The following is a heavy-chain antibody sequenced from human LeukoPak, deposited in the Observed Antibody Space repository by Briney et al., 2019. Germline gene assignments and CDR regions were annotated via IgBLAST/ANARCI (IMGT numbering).Heavy chain of an antibody. V-gene: IGHV3-64D*06. D-gene: IGHD1-26*01. CDR3: VEDLVDSGSPRVY. CDR2: ISSNGGST. Sequence: GGSLRLSCSASGFTFSSYAMHWVRQAPGKGLEYVSAISSNGGSTYYADSVKGRFTISRDNSKNTLYLQMSSLRAEDTAVYYCVEDLVDSGSPRVYWGQGTLVTVSS. CDR1: GFTFSSYA. J-gene: IGHJ4*02.